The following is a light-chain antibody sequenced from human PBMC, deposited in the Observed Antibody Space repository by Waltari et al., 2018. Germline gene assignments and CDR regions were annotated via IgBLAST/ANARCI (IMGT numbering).Light chain of an antibody. J-gene: IGLJ3*02. Sequence: QLVLTQSPSASASLGASVKLTCTLSSGHSSNVIAWHQQQAEKGPRDLMKVHSAGSHSKGAEIPDRFSGSISGAGRYLTLSSLQSEDEADYYCQTGGHGTWVFGGGTKLTVL. CDR1: SGHSSNV. V-gene: IGLV4-69*01. CDR2: VHSAGSH. CDR3: QTGGHGTWV.